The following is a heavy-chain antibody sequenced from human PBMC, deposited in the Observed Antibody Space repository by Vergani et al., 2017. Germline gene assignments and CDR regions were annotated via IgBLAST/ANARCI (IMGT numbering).Heavy chain of an antibody. CDR3: ARAMNNRYYYYGMDV. Sequence: EVQLVESGGGLVQPGGSLRLSCAASGFTFSSYDMHWVRQATGKGLEWVSAIGTAGDTYYPGSVKGRFTISRENAKNSLYLQMNSLRAGDTAVYYCARAMNNRYYYYGMDVWGQGTTVTVSS. D-gene: IGHD1/OR15-1a*01. J-gene: IGHJ6*02. CDR1: GFTFSSYD. V-gene: IGHV3-13*01. CDR2: IGTAGDT.